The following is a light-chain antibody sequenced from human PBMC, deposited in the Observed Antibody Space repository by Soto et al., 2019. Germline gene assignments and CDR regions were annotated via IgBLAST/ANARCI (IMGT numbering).Light chain of an antibody. J-gene: IGKJ5*01. CDR2: AAS. V-gene: IGKV1-9*01. CDR1: QGISSY. Sequence: IQFTQSPSSLSASVGDRVTIPCRASQGISSYLAWYPQKPGKAPKLLIYAASTLQSGVPSRFSGSGSGTDCTRTISSLQPEDFATDDCPQLNSYTSTFGQGTRLEIK. CDR3: PQLNSYTST.